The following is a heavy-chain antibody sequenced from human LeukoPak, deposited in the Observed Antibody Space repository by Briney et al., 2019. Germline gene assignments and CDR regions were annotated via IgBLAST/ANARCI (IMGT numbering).Heavy chain of an antibody. V-gene: IGHV3-30*18. CDR3: AKDFDYGDY. Sequence: GGSLRLSCAASGFTFSSYGMHWVRQAPGKGLEWVAVISYDGSNKYYADSVKGRFTISSDNSKNTLYLQMNSLRAEDTAVYYCAKDFDYGDYWGQGTLVTVSS. CDR1: GFTFSSYG. J-gene: IGHJ4*02. CDR2: ISYDGSNK.